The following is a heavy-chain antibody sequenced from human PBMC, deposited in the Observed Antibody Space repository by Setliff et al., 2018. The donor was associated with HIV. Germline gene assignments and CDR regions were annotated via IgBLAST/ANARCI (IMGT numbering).Heavy chain of an antibody. J-gene: IGHJ4*02. V-gene: IGHV1-69*08. CDR1: GGSFDMHT. CDR2: IIPIIDTT. Sequence: SVKVSCKTSGGSFDMHTISWVRQAPGQGLEFVGRIIPIIDTTNYAQKFQGRVTITADKSANTTYMELRSLRSENTAIYYCATMSRSSRNWAIFDYWGQGVLVTVSS. D-gene: IGHD6-13*01. CDR3: ATMSRSSRNWAIFDY.